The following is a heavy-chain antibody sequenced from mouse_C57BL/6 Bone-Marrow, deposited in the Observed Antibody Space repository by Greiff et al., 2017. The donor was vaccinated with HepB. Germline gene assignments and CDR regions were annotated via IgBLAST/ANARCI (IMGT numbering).Heavy chain of an antibody. CDR3: ARGGLRLMDY. V-gene: IGHV1-82*01. J-gene: IGHJ4*01. CDR1: GYAFSSSW. CDR2: IYPGDGDT. Sequence: QVQLQQSGPELVKPGASVKISCKASGYAFSSSWMNWVKQRPGKGLEWIGRIYPGDGDTNYNGKFKGKATLTADKSSSTAYMPLSSLTSEDSAVYFCARGGLRLMDYWGQGTSVTVSS. D-gene: IGHD1-2*01.